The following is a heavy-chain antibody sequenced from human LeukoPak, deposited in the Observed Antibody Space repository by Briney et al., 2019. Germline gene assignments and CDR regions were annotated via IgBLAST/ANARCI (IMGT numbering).Heavy chain of an antibody. J-gene: IGHJ3*02. V-gene: IGHV3-69-1*02. CDR3: ARRYYDTTGYAFDI. CDR2: VGRDGSI. CDR1: GFTFSGYW. Sequence: GGSLRLSCAGSGFTFSGYWMSWVRQAPGKGLEWISCVGRDGSIHYADSVKGRITISRDNAKNSLFLQMNSLRAEDTAIYYCARRYYDTTGYAFDIWGQGTMVTVSS. D-gene: IGHD3-22*01.